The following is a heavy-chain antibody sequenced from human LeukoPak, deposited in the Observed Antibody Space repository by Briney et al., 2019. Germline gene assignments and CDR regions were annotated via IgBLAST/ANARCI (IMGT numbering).Heavy chain of an antibody. D-gene: IGHD3-3*01. J-gene: IGHJ4*02. Sequence: ASVKVSCKASGYTFTGYYMHWVRQAPGQGLEWMGWINPNSGGTNYAQKFQGRVTMTRDTSISIAYMELSRLRSDDTAVYYCARVGIFGVVIINYFDYWGQGTLVTVSS. V-gene: IGHV1-2*02. CDR1: GYTFTGYY. CDR3: ARVGIFGVVIINYFDY. CDR2: INPNSGGT.